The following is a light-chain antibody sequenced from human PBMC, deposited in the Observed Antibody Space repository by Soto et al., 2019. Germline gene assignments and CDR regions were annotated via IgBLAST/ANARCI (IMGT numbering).Light chain of an antibody. J-gene: IGKJ1*01. CDR2: GSS. CDR3: QLYDHSPWT. V-gene: IGKV3-20*01. CDR1: QRVSSRY. Sequence: EIVLTQSPGTLSLSPGERATISCRASQRVSSRYLAWFQQRPGQVPRLLIFGSSSGAPGIPDRFSGSGSGRDFTLTISRLVPEDFGVYYCQLYDHSPWTFGQGSKVEIK.